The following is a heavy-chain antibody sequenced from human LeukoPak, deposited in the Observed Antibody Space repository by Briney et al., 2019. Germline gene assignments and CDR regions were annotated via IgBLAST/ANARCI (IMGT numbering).Heavy chain of an antibody. D-gene: IGHD3-3*01. Sequence: PSQTLSLTCAVSGGSISSGGYSWSWIRQPPGKGLEWIGYIYHSGSTYYNPSLKSRVTISVDRSKNQFSLKLSSVTAADTAVYYCARGPRQGIFGGFYYYYYMDVWGKGTTVTVSS. CDR1: GGSISSGGYS. CDR3: ARGPRQGIFGGFYYYYYMDV. J-gene: IGHJ6*03. CDR2: IYHSGST. V-gene: IGHV4-30-2*01.